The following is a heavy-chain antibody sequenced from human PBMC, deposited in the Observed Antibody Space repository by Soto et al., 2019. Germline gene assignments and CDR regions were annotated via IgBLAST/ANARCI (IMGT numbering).Heavy chain of an antibody. CDR3: ARVATKWYIGVRYYYGMDV. CDR2: INYSGST. CDR1: GDSTTTSHYY. Sequence: KTSETLSLTCLVSGDSTTTSHYYWAWIRQPPGKGLEWIGEINYSGSTDYNPSLKSRVTISVDTSKNQFSLKLISVTAADTAVYHCARVATKWYIGVRYYYGMDVWGQGTTVTVSS. V-gene: IGHV4-39*07. J-gene: IGHJ6*02. D-gene: IGHD1-1*01.